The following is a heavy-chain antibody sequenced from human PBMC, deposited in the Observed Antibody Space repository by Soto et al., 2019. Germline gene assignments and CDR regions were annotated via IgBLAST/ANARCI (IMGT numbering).Heavy chain of an antibody. CDR2: ISGSGVTT. CDR3: ARRYDTKCFDY. J-gene: IGHJ4*02. D-gene: IGHD3-22*01. Sequence: PWGSLKISSAASGVTFSSQAMSWVLQASGKGLEGVSGISGSGVTTYYADSVKGRFTFSRDNSKNTLYLQMNSLRAEDTAVYYCARRYDTKCFDYWGRGTLVTGSS. CDR1: GVTFSSQA. V-gene: IGHV3-23*01.